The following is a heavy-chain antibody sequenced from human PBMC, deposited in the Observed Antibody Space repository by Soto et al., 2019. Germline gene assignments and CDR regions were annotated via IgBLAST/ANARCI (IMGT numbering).Heavy chain of an antibody. CDR2: IYHSGST. V-gene: IGHV4-38-2*01. CDR3: ASHQLASGYYYYYGMDV. CDR1: GYSISSGYY. D-gene: IGHD6-6*01. J-gene: IGHJ6*02. Sequence: SETLSLTCAVSGYSISSGYYWGWIRQPPGKGLEWIGSIYHSGSTYYNPSLKSRVTISVDTSKNQFSLKLSSVTAADTAVYYCASHQLASGYYYYYGMDVWGQGTTVTVSS.